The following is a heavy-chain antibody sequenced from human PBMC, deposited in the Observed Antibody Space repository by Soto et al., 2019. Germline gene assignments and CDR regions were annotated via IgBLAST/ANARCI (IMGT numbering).Heavy chain of an antibody. V-gene: IGHV2-5*02. D-gene: IGHD3-22*01. CDR1: GFSLSTTNEG. CDR2: IYWDDDK. J-gene: IGHJ3*02. CDR3: SHTTYYYDTSCFTSDAFDI. Sequence: QITLKESGPTLVKPTQTLTLTCTFSGFSLSTTNEGVGWIRQPPGKALEWLALIYWDDDKRYSPSLKSRLTITKDTSRNQVVLTMTNMDPVDTATYYCSHTTYYYDTSCFTSDAFDIWGQGTLVTVSS.